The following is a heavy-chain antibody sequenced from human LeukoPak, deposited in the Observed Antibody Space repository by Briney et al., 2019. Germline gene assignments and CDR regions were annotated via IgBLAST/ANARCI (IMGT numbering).Heavy chain of an antibody. CDR3: ARAPLGMVRGVTMDV. CDR2: ISSSGSTI. Sequence: GGSLRLSCAASGFTFSDYYMTWIRQAPGKGLEWISYISSSGSTIYYAGSVKGRFTISRDNAKNSLYLQMNSLRAEDTAVYCARAPLGMVRGVTMDVWGKGTTVTASS. J-gene: IGHJ6*03. V-gene: IGHV3-11*01. CDR1: GFTFSDYY. D-gene: IGHD3-10*01.